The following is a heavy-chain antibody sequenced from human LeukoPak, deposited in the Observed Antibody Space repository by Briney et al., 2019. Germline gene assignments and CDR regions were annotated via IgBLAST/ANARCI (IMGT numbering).Heavy chain of an antibody. Sequence: GRSLRLSCAASGFTFSIYTMVWVRQPPGKGPEWVAVTSYDESDKYYADSVKGRFTISRDNSNNTLYLQMNSLRPEDTAVYYCARDWGVDSWGQGTLVTVSS. J-gene: IGHJ4*02. V-gene: IGHV3-30*03. CDR3: ARDWGVDS. CDR2: TSYDESDK. D-gene: IGHD3-10*01. CDR1: GFTFSIYT.